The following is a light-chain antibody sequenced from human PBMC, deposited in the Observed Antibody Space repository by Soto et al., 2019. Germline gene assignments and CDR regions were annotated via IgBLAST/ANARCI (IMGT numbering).Light chain of an antibody. J-gene: IGKJ5*01. Sequence: VVMTQSPATLSVSPGERATVSCRASQSLGGSLAWYQQKPGQAPRLLIYGASIRATGIPDRFSGSGSGTDFTLTISRLEPEDFAVYYCQQYHTSPITFGQGTRLEIK. V-gene: IGKV3-20*01. CDR1: QSLGGS. CDR3: QQYHTSPIT. CDR2: GAS.